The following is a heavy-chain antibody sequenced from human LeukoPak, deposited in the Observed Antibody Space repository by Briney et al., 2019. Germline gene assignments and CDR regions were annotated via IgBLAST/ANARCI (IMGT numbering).Heavy chain of an antibody. CDR1: GGSISSGSYY. D-gene: IGHD3-22*01. Sequence: SSETLSLTCTVSGGSISSGSYYWSWIQQPAGKGLEWIGRIYTSGSTNYNPSLKSRVTISVDTSKNQFSLKLSSVTAADTAVYYCARDGYYYDSSGYYNWFDPWGQGTLVTVSS. CDR3: ARDGYYYDSSGYYNWFDP. CDR2: IYTSGST. J-gene: IGHJ5*02. V-gene: IGHV4-61*02.